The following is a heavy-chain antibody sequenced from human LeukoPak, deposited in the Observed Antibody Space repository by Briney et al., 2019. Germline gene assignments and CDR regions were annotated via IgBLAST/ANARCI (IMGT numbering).Heavy chain of an antibody. CDR3: ARGDVGDKRYYYYMDV. D-gene: IGHD1-26*01. V-gene: IGHV1-69*05. Sequence: ASVKVSCKASGYTFTSYGISWVRQAPGQGLEWMGGIIPIFGTANYAQKFQGRVTITTDESTSTAYMELSSLRSEDTAVYYCARGDVGDKRYYYYMDVWGKGTTVTVSS. J-gene: IGHJ6*03. CDR2: IIPIFGTA. CDR1: GYTFTSYG.